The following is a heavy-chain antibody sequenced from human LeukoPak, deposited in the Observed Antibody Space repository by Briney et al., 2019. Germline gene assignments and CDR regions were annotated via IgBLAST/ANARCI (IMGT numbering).Heavy chain of an antibody. V-gene: IGHV3-23*01. Sequence: GGSLRLSCAASGFTFSIYAMSWVRQAPGKGLEWVSGISGSGGSTNYADSVKGRFTISRDNSKNTLYLQMNSLRAEDTALYYCANGGYTSTWAHWYFDLWGRGTLVTVSS. CDR3: ANGGYTSTWAHWYFDL. D-gene: IGHD6-13*01. CDR1: GFTFSIYA. J-gene: IGHJ2*01. CDR2: ISGSGGST.